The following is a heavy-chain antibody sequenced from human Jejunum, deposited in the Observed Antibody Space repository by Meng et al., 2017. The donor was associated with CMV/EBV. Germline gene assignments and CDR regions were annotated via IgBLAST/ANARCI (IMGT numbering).Heavy chain of an antibody. CDR3: TTDPVSRRLLLLLF. J-gene: IGHJ4*01. CDR2: ISASGDTT. D-gene: IGHD3-10*01. CDR1: GFTFSTYD. V-gene: IGHV3-23*01. Sequence: GFTFSTYDMNWVRQAPGKWLELVSAISASGDTTYYADSVKGRFTISRDNSKNTLFLQMSSLRAEDTAVYYCTTDPVSRRLLLLLFWGQGTRVTVSS.